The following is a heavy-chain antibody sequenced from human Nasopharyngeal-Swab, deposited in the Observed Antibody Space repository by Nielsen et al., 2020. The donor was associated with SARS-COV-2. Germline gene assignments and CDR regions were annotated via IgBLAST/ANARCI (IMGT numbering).Heavy chain of an antibody. Sequence: GESLKISCAASGFTFSSYAMHWVRQAPGKGLEWVAVISYDGSNKYYADSVKGRFTISRDNSKNTLYLQMNSLRAEDTAVYCCARDCCQLPLYYFDYWGQGTLVTVSS. D-gene: IGHD2-2*01. CDR1: GFTFSSYA. CDR3: ARDCCQLPLYYFDY. V-gene: IGHV3-30-3*01. J-gene: IGHJ4*02. CDR2: ISYDGSNK.